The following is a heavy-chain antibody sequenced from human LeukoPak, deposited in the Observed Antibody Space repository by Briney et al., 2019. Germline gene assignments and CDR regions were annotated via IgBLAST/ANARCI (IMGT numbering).Heavy chain of an antibody. CDR2: ISNSGSTI. CDR3: AIADMAVVPVFDY. D-gene: IGHD6-19*01. Sequence: PGGSLRLSCAASGFTFRNYELNWVRQAPGKGLEWISYISNSGSTIYYADSVRGRFTISRDNARNSLYLQMNSLRAEDTAVYYCAIADMAVVPVFDYWGQGTLVTVSS. V-gene: IGHV3-48*03. CDR1: GFTFRNYE. J-gene: IGHJ4*02.